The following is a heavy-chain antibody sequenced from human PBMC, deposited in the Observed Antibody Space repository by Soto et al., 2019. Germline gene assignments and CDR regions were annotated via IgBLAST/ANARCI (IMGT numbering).Heavy chain of an antibody. CDR1: GGSISSSSYY. CDR3: VPSHTSGYYVDY. CDR2: IYYSGST. J-gene: IGHJ4*02. D-gene: IGHD3-22*01. Sequence: PSETLSLTCTVSGGSISSSSYYWGWIRQPPGKGLEWIGSIYYSGSTYYNPSLKSRVTISVDTSKNQFSLKLSSVTAADTAVYYCVPSHTSGYYVDYWGQGTLVTVSS. V-gene: IGHV4-39*01.